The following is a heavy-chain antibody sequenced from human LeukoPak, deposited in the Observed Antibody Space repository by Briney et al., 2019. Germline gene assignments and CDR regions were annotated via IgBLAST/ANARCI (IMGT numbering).Heavy chain of an antibody. CDR2: ISSNGGST. CDR3: ARDITIFGVVGGYFDY. D-gene: IGHD3-3*01. V-gene: IGHV3-64*01. J-gene: IGHJ4*02. CDR1: GFTFSSYA. Sequence: GGSLRLSCAASGFTFSSYAMHWVRQAPGKGLEYVSAISSNGGSTYYANSVKGRFTISRDNSKNSLYLQMNSLRAEDTAVYYCARDITIFGVVGGYFDYWGQGTLVTVSS.